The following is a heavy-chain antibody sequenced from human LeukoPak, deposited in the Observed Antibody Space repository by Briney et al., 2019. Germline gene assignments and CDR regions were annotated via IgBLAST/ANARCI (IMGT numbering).Heavy chain of an antibody. J-gene: IGHJ4*02. CDR3: ARSATAHGGLYYFDY. D-gene: IGHD2-21*02. V-gene: IGHV3-48*04. CDR1: GFTFSSYS. CDR2: ISSSSSTI. Sequence: PGGSLRLSCAASGFTFSSYSMNWVRQAPGKGLEWVSYISSSSSTIYYADSVKGRFTISRDNAKNSLYLQMSSLRAEDTAVYYCARSATAHGGLYYFDYWGQGTLVTVSS.